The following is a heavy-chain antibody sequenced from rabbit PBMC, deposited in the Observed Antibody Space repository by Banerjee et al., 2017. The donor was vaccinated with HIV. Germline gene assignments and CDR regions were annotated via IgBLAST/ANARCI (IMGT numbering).Heavy chain of an antibody. J-gene: IGHJ6*01. CDR1: GLSFSSSYY. D-gene: IGHD6-1*01. V-gene: IGHV1S40*01. Sequence: QSLEESGGELVKPGASLTLTCTASGLSFSSSYYMCWVRQAPGKGLEWIACIYPDYGSTDYATWVNGRFTISKPSSTTVALQMTSLTAADTATYFCARDLTNYGSGIRDGMDLWGPGTLVTVS. CDR3: ARDLTNYGSGIRDGMDL. CDR2: IYPDYGST.